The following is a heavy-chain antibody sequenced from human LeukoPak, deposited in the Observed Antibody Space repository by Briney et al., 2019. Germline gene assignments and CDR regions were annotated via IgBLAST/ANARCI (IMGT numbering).Heavy chain of an antibody. CDR3: AKHLKGYYYYMDV. V-gene: IGHV3-23*01. CDR2: ISGSGGST. CDR1: GFTFSSYA. J-gene: IGHJ6*03. Sequence: GGSLRLSCAASGFTFSSYAMSWARQAPGKGLEWVSAISGSGGSTYYADSVKGRFTISRDNSKNTLYLQMNSLRAEDTAVYYCAKHLKGYYYYMDVWGKGTTVTVSS.